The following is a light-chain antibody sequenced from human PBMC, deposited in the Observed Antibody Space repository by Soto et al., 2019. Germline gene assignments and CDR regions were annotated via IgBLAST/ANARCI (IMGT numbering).Light chain of an antibody. V-gene: IGKV1-27*01. CDR1: QSISSY. CDR3: QKYNSARWT. Sequence: DIQMTQSPSSLSASVGDRVTITCRASQSISSYLNWYQQKPGKAPKLLIYAASTLQSGVPSRFSGSGSGTDFTLTISSLQPEDVATYYCQKYNSARWTFGLGTKVDIK. CDR2: AAS. J-gene: IGKJ1*01.